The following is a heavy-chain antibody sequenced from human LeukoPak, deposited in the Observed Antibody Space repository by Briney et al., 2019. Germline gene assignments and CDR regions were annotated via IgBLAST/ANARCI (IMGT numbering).Heavy chain of an antibody. CDR2: ISSSGSTI. D-gene: IGHD4-17*01. CDR3: ARVDFYGDCADY. CDR1: GFTFSSYE. V-gene: IGHV3-48*03. J-gene: IGHJ4*02. Sequence: GGSLRHSCAASGFTFSSYEMNWVRQAPGNGLEWVSYISSSGSTIYYADSVKGRFTISRDNAKNSLYLQMNSLRAEDTAVYYCARVDFYGDCADYWGQGTLVTVSS.